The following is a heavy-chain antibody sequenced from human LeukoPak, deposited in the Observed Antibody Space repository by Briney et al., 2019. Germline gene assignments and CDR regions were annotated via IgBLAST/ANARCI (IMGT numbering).Heavy chain of an antibody. CDR1: GFTFSSYA. J-gene: IGHJ4*02. Sequence: GGSLRLSCAASGFTFSSYAMSWVRQAPGKGLEWVSAISGSGGSTYYADSVKGRFTISRDNSKNTLYLQMNSMRAEDTAVYYCAKTTMVRGVTDYWGQGTLVTVSS. CDR2: ISGSGGST. D-gene: IGHD3-10*01. V-gene: IGHV3-23*01. CDR3: AKTTMVRGVTDY.